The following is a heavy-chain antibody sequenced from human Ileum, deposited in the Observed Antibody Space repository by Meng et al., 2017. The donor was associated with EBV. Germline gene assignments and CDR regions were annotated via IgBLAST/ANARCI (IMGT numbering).Heavy chain of an antibody. J-gene: IGHJ4*02. CDR2: MYPTGPT. D-gene: IGHD1-26*01. CDR1: GGSISSDYW. CDR3: VRGGTYYLSY. Sequence: LRLRESAPGLVRPPATLSLTCATSGGSISSDYWWSGVRQSPEKGLEWIGEMYPTGPTYYNPSLKGRVSISIDRSKNQLSLKLNSVTAADTAVYYCVRGGTYYLSYWGQGSLVTVSS. V-gene: IGHV4-4*03.